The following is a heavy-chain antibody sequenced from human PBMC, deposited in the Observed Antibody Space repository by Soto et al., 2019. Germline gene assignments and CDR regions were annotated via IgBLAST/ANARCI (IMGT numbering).Heavy chain of an antibody. V-gene: IGHV1-18*04. D-gene: IGHD3-22*01. J-gene: IGHJ6*02. Sequence: ASVKVSCKASGYTFTSYGISWVRQAPGQGLEWMGWISAYNGNTNYAQKLQGRVTMTTDTSTSTAYMELRSLSSDDTAVYYCARGADYDSSGYYYYYYGMDVWGQGTTVTVSS. CDR3: ARGADYDSSGYYYYYYGMDV. CDR1: GYTFTSYG. CDR2: ISAYNGNT.